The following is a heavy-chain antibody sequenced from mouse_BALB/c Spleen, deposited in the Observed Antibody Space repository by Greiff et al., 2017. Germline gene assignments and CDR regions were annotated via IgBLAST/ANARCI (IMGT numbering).Heavy chain of an antibody. V-gene: IGHV1S137*01. CDR3: AREGTEYAMDD. J-gene: IGHJ4*01. Sequence: VQLQQSGAELVRPGVSVTLSCKGSGYTFTGYSMHWVKQSHAKSLVWIGVISTYYGDASYNQKFKGKATMTVDKSSSTAYMQLARLTSEDSAIYYSAREGTEYAMDDWGQGTSVTVSS. CDR1: GYTFTGYS. D-gene: IGHD3-3*01. CDR2: ISTYYGDA.